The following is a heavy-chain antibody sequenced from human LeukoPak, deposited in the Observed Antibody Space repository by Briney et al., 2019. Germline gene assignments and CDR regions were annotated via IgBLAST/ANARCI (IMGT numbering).Heavy chain of an antibody. CDR2: IYYSGST. J-gene: IGHJ6*03. D-gene: IGHD3-22*01. Sequence: PSETLSLTCTVSGGSISSYYWSWIRQPPGKGLEWIGYIYYSGSTNYSPSLKSRVTISVDTSKNQFSLKLSSVTAADTAVYYCARTGGDSSGYYYYYMDVWGKGTTVTVSS. CDR1: GGSISSYY. CDR3: ARTGGDSSGYYYYYMDV. V-gene: IGHV4-59*01.